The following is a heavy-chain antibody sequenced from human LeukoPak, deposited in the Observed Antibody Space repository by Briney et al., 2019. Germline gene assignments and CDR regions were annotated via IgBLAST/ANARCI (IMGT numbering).Heavy chain of an antibody. D-gene: IGHD5-18*01. CDR2: IRFDGSNK. J-gene: IGHJ4*02. V-gene: IGHV3-30*02. CDR1: GFTFSSDG. Sequence: PGRSLRLSWAASGFTFSSDGMHAVRQAPGKGLWWGAVIRFDGSNKYYADSVKGRFTISRDNSQNTLYLQMNSLRAEDTAVYYCAKPLGPIQLWLGIDYWGQGTLVTVSS. CDR3: AKPLGPIQLWLGIDY.